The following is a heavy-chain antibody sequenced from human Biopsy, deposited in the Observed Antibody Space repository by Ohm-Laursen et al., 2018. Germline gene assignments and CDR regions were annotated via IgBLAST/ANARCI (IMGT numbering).Heavy chain of an antibody. Sequence: SLRLSCAASGFPFSDYYMRWIRQAPGKGLGWVSYISDGGTTIYYADSVKGRFTISRDNAKKSLYLQMNSLRAEDTAVYYCAKGAGSSRSQGFDYWGQGILVTVSS. J-gene: IGHJ4*02. CDR1: GFPFSDYY. V-gene: IGHV3-11*01. CDR2: ISDGGTTI. D-gene: IGHD6-13*01. CDR3: AKGAGSSRSQGFDY.